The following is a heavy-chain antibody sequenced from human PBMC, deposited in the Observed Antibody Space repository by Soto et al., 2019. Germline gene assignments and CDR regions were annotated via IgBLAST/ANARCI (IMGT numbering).Heavy chain of an antibody. CDR1: GGSISSSNW. Sequence: SETLSLTCAVSGGSISSSNWWSWVRQPPGKGLEWIGEIYHSGTTNYNPSLKSRVTISVDKSKNQLSLKLSSLTAADTAVYYCVRHQGDSNFHGRDAMDVWGQGATVTVSS. D-gene: IGHD4-4*01. CDR2: IYHSGTT. V-gene: IGHV4-4*02. CDR3: VRHQGDSNFHGRDAMDV. J-gene: IGHJ6*02.